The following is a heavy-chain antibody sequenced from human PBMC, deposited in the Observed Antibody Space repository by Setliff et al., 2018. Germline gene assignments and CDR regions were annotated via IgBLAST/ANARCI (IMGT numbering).Heavy chain of an antibody. Sequence: PSETLSLTCTVSGGSISSSSYYWGWLRQPPGKGLEWIGSIYYSGSPNYHPSLKSRVSTSVDTSQNQISLKLSSVTAADTAVYYCARTMYSSSWYGAFDIWGQGTMVTVSS. D-gene: IGHD6-13*01. CDR2: IYYSGSP. J-gene: IGHJ3*02. V-gene: IGHV4-39*07. CDR3: ARTMYSSSWYGAFDI. CDR1: GGSISSSSYY.